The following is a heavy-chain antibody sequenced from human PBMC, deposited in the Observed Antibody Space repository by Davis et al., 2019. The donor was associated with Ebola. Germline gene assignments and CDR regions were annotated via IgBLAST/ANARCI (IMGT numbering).Heavy chain of an antibody. J-gene: IGHJ4*02. D-gene: IGHD2-15*01. Sequence: PGGSLRLSCAASGFTVSSNYMSWVRQAPGKGLEWVSVIYSGGSTYYADSVKGRFTISRDNSKNTLYLQMNSLRAEDTAVYYCARESCSGGSCFDYWGQGTLVTVSS. CDR1: GFTVSSNY. V-gene: IGHV3-53*01. CDR3: ARESCSGGSCFDY. CDR2: IYSGGST.